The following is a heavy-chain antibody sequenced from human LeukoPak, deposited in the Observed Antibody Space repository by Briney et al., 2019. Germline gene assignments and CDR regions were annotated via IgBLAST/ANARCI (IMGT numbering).Heavy chain of an antibody. Sequence: ASVKVSCKVSGYTLTELSMHWVRQAPGQGLEWMGIINPSGGSTSYAQKFQGRVTMTRDTSTSTVYMELSSLRSEDTAVYYCARVRSGTNYYYGMDVWGQGTTVTVSS. CDR3: ARVRSGTNYYYGMDV. D-gene: IGHD3-3*01. CDR1: GYTLTELS. V-gene: IGHV1-46*01. CDR2: INPSGGST. J-gene: IGHJ6*02.